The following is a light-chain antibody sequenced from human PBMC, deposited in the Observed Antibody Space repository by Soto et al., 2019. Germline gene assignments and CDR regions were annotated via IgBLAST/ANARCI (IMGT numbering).Light chain of an antibody. V-gene: IGKV1-17*03. J-gene: IGKJ1*01. CDR1: QGISNY. Sequence: DIQMTQSPSVVSASVGDRVTITCRASQGISNYLAWFQQKPGKVPKRLIYIASTLQSGVPSRFSGSGSGTEFNIPISSLQPEDFATYYCLQHYNYPRTFGQGTRVEVK. CDR2: IAS. CDR3: LQHYNYPRT.